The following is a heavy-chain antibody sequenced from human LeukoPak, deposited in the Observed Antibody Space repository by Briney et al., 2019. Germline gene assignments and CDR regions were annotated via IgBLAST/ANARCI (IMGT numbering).Heavy chain of an antibody. J-gene: IGHJ6*03. D-gene: IGHD5-18*01. CDR1: GYTFTSYD. CDR3: ARVSQDTAMALGYMDV. CDR2: MNPNSGNT. V-gene: IGHV1-8*01. Sequence: ASVKVSCKASGYTFTSYDINWVRQATGQGLEWMGWMNPNSGNTGYAQKFQGRVTMTRNTSISTAYMELSRLRSDDTAVYYCARVSQDTAMALGYMDVWGKGTTVTISS.